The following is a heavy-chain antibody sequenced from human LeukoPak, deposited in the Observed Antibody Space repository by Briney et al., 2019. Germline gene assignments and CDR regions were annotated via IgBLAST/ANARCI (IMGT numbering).Heavy chain of an antibody. V-gene: IGHV4-34*01. CDR2: SNHSGST. CDR3: ASSCSSTSCYYYYYYGMDV. Sequence: SETLSLTCAVYGGSFIGYYWSWIRQPPGKGLEWIGGSNHSGSTNYNPSLKSRVTISVDPSKNQFSLKLSSVTAADAAVYYCASSCSSTSCYYYYYYGMDVWGQGTTVTVSS. D-gene: IGHD2-2*01. J-gene: IGHJ6*02. CDR1: GGSFIGYY.